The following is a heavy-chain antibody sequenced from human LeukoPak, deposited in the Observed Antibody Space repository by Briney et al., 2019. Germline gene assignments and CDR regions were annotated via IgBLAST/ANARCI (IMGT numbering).Heavy chain of an antibody. J-gene: IGHJ5*02. D-gene: IGHD5-12*01. CDR2: IRYDGSNK. V-gene: IGHV3-30*02. Sequence: PGGSLRLSCAASGFTFSSYGMHWVRQAPGKGLEWVAFIRYDGSNKYYADSVKGRFTISRDNSKNTLYLQMNSLRAEDTAVYCCAKSGYDFGGWFDPWGQGTLVTVSS. CDR3: AKSGYDFGGWFDP. CDR1: GFTFSSYG.